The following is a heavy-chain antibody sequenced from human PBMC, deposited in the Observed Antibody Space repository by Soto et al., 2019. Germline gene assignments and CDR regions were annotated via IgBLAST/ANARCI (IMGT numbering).Heavy chain of an antibody. J-gene: IGHJ4*02. Sequence: QITLKESGPTLVKPTQTLTLTCTFSGFSLSTGGVGVGWIRQPPGKALEWLALIYWDDDKRYTPSLQNRLTSTKTSYTQVVLTMTNMDPVDTATYYCAHRNVEVVAESTNTFDYWGQGTLVTVSS. V-gene: IGHV2-5*02. CDR3: AHRNVEVVAESTNTFDY. D-gene: IGHD2-15*01. CDR1: GFSLSTGGVG. CDR2: IYWDDDK.